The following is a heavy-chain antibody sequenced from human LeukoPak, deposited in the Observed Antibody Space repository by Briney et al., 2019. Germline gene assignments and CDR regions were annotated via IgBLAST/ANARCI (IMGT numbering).Heavy chain of an antibody. V-gene: IGHV5-51*01. Sequence: GESLKISCKGSGYSFTSYWIGWVRQMPGKGLEWMGIIYPGDSETRYSPSFQGQVTISADKSISSVYLQWSGLKASDSATYYCARRSTIFYGMDVWGQGTTVAVSS. CDR1: GYSFTSYW. CDR3: ARRSTIFYGMDV. J-gene: IGHJ6*02. D-gene: IGHD3-3*01. CDR2: IYPGDSET.